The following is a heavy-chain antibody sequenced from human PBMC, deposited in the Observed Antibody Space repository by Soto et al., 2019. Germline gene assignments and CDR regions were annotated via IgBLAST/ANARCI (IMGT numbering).Heavy chain of an antibody. CDR1: GGSISSSSDY. V-gene: IGHV4-39*01. CDR2: IYYSGST. Sequence: QLQLQESGPGLVKPSETLSLTCTVSGGSISSSSDYWGWIRQPPGKGLEWIGSIYYSGSTYYNPSLKSRVTISVDPSKNQFSLKLSSVTAADTAVYYCARQGGYSGSYGYYYGMDVWGQGTTVTVSS. D-gene: IGHD1-26*01. J-gene: IGHJ6*02. CDR3: ARQGGYSGSYGYYYGMDV.